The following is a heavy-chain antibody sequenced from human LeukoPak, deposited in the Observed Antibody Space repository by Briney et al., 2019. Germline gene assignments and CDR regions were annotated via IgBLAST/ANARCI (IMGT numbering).Heavy chain of an antibody. CDR3: ARHQSVFSMDV. J-gene: IGHJ6*01. V-gene: IGHV5-51*01. Sequence: GESLKISCQGSGYNFTTKWIGWVRQMPGKGLEWMGIIYPGDSKTIYSPSLQCHVFISADRSIRTAYLQWRSLKASDTAMYYCARHQSVFSMDVWGQGTTVTVSS. CDR1: GYNFTTKW. CDR2: IYPGDSKT.